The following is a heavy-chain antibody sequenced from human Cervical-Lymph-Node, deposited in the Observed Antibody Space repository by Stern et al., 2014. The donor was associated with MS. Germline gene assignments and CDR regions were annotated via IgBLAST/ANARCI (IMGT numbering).Heavy chain of an antibody. CDR1: GASFSDNY. Sequence: QVQLQQWGAGLLRPSETLSLTCAVHGASFSDNYWSWIRQTPGKGLEWIGEINSREGPHYNRSRMSLTTLSATPTGNQYSLKLISLTAADTAMYYCARERKVERSARLLVSFDVWGQGTLVTVSS. CDR2: INSREGP. D-gene: IGHD1-1*01. CDR3: ARERKVERSARLLVSFDV. V-gene: IGHV4-34*01. J-gene: IGHJ3*01.